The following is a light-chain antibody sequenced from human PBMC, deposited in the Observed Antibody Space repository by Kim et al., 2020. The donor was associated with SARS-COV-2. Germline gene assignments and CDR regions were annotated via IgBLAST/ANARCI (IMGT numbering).Light chain of an antibody. J-gene: IGKJ4*01. V-gene: IGKV1-39*01. Sequence: DIQMTQSPSSLSASVGDRVTITCRASQDIYIYLSWYQQKPGKAPKLLIYGASRLQSGVPSRFSGSGSGTDFTLTISRLQPEDFATYYCQQSYSTPPVAFGGGTKVDIK. CDR2: GAS. CDR3: QQSYSTPPVA. CDR1: QDIYIY.